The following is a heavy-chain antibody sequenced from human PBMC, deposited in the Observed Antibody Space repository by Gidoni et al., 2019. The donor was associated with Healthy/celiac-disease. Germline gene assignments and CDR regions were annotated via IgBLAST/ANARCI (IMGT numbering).Heavy chain of an antibody. CDR1: GFTFSSYG. D-gene: IGHD3-22*01. Sequence: QVQLVESGGGVVQPGRSLRLSCAASGFTFSSYGMHWVRQAPGKGLEWVAVIWYDGSNKYYADSVKGRFTISRDNSKNTLYLQMNSLRAEDTAVYYCAREDEGHSSGYYSYYFDYWGQGTLVTVSS. J-gene: IGHJ4*02. CDR2: IWYDGSNK. CDR3: AREDEGHSSGYYSYYFDY. V-gene: IGHV3-33*01.